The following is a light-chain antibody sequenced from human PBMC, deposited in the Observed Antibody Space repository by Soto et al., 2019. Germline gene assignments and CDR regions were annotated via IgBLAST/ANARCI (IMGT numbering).Light chain of an antibody. CDR1: QRVTSSN. Sequence: EIVLRQSPGTLSLSAGERATLSFRASQRVTSSNLAWYQQKPGQAPRLLIHGASTRATGIPDRFTGGGSGTDFTLTVTRLEPEDFAVYYCQQYGSSPWTFGQGTKVDIK. J-gene: IGKJ1*01. CDR2: GAS. CDR3: QQYGSSPWT. V-gene: IGKV3-20*01.